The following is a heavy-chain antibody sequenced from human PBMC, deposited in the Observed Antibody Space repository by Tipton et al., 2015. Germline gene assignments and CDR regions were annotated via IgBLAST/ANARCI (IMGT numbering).Heavy chain of an antibody. CDR2: ISYSGST. D-gene: IGHD3-3*01. J-gene: IGHJ4*01. CDR1: GGSVSTSNYY. CDR3: ARFRFDFFDY. Sequence: TLSLTCTVSGGSVSTSNYYWGWIRQSPGKGLEWIGYISYSGSTHYNPSLKRRVTISLDTSKNQFSLTLNSVTAADTAVYYCARFRFDFFDYWCLATLVTVSS. V-gene: IGHV4-61*01.